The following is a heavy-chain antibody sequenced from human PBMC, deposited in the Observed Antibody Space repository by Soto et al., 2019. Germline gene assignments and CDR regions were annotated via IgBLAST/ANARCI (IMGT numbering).Heavy chain of an antibody. CDR3: ATDSSYILTAYKRNFDP. D-gene: IGHD3-9*01. V-gene: IGHV3-43*01. CDR2: IISAGGIT. Sequence: WASLRLSCATFGFTFNAYTMHSVRQAPGTGVALVSLIISAGGITYYGDPVKGRFTISRDNCTFSLYLPTTSLRSDDTAFYYCATDSSYILTAYKRNFDPWGQGT. J-gene: IGHJ5*02. CDR1: GFTFNAYT.